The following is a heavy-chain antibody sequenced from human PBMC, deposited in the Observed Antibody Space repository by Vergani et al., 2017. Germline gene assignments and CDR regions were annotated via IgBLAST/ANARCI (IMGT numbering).Heavy chain of an antibody. CDR1: GYTFTSYA. Sequence: QVQLVQSGSELKKPGASVKVSCKASGYTFTSYAMNWVRQAPGQGLEWMGWINTNTGNPTYAQGFTGRFVCSLDTSVSTAYLRISSLKAEDTAVYYCAGEGAGDYGDYAGRDVWGQGTTVTVSS. CDR3: AGEGAGDYGDYAGRDV. J-gene: IGHJ6*02. CDR2: INTNTGNP. D-gene: IGHD4-17*01. V-gene: IGHV7-4-1*02.